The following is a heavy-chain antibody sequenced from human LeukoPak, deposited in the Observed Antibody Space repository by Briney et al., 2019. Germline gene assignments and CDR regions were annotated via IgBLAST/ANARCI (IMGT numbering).Heavy chain of an antibody. CDR3: ARARRSIAARPRDAFDI. J-gene: IGHJ3*02. V-gene: IGHV4-34*01. CDR2: INHSGST. CDR1: GGSFSGYY. D-gene: IGHD6-6*01. Sequence: SETLSLTCAVYGGSFSGYYWSWIRQPPGKGLEWIGEINHSGSTNYNPSLKSRVTMSVDTSKNQFSLKLSSVTAADTAVYYCARARRSIAARPRDAFDIWGQGTMVTVSS.